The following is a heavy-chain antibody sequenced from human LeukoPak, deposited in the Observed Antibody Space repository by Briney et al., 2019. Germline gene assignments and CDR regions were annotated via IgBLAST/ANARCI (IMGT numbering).Heavy chain of an antibody. Sequence: PGRSLRLSCAASGFTFDDYTMHWVRQAPGKGLEWVSLISWDGGSTYYADSVKGRFTISRDNSKNSLYLQMNSLRTEDTALYYCAKDIGLRHDPIGIAARDWGQGTLVTVSS. J-gene: IGHJ4*02. CDR2: ISWDGGST. V-gene: IGHV3-43*01. D-gene: IGHD6-6*01. CDR1: GFTFDDYT. CDR3: AKDIGLRHDPIGIAARD.